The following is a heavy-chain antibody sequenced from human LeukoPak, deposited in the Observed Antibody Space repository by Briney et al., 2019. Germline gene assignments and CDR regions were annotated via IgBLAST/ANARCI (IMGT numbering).Heavy chain of an antibody. CDR2: IYSGGST. J-gene: IGHJ6*03. CDR3: ARGSRITIFGVVHYYMDV. Sequence: GGSLRLTCAASGFTVSSNYMSWVRQAPGKGLEWVSVIYSGGSTYYADSVKGRFTISRDNSKNTLYLQMNSLRAEDTAVYYCARGSRITIFGVVHYYMDVWGKGTTVTVSS. CDR1: GFTVSSNY. V-gene: IGHV3-66*02. D-gene: IGHD3-3*01.